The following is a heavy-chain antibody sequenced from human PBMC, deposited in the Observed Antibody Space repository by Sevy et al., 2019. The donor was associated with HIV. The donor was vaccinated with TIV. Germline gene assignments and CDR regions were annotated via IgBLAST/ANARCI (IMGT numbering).Heavy chain of an antibody. CDR3: AKDRNQRGSSCDY. J-gene: IGHJ4*02. D-gene: IGHD6-13*01. CDR1: GFTFTIYA. V-gene: IGHV3-23*01. CDR2: ISGSGAST. Sequence: GGSLRLSCAASGFTFTIYAMTWVRQAPGRGLEWVSVISGSGASTYYTDSVKGRFTISRDNSKNTLYLQMNSLRAEDTAIYYCAKDRNQRGSSCDYGGQGTLVTVSS.